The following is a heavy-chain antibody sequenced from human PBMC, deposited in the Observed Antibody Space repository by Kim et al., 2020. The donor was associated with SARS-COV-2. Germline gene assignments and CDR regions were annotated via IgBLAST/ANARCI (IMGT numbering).Heavy chain of an antibody. Sequence: GGSLRLSCAASGFTFDDYAMHWVRQAPGKGLEWVSGISWNSGSIAYADSVKGRFTISSDNAKNSLYLQMNSLRAEDTALYYCAINALGSPYYFDYWGQGT. J-gene: IGHJ4*02. CDR2: ISWNSGSI. CDR3: AINALGSPYYFDY. D-gene: IGHD1-26*01. CDR1: GFTFDDYA. V-gene: IGHV3-9*01.